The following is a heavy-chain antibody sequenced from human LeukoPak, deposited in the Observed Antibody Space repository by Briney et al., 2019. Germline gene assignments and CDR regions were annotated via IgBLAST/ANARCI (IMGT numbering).Heavy chain of an antibody. CDR3: AKLRPPIFGVVISYYFDY. V-gene: IGHV1-69*01. D-gene: IGHD3-3*01. CDR1: GGTFSSYA. Sequence: GASVKVSCKASGGTFSSYAISWVRQAPGQGLEWMGGIIPIFGTANYAQKFQGRVTITADESTSTAYMELSSLRSEDTAVYYCAKLRPPIFGVVISYYFDYWGQGTLVTVSS. CDR2: IIPIFGTA. J-gene: IGHJ4*02.